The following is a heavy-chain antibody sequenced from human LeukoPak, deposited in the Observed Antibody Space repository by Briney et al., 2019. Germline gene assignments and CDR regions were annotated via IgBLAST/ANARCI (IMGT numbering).Heavy chain of an antibody. Sequence: ASVKVSCKASGYTFTGHYMHWARQAPGQGLEWMGWINPDSGATNYAQKFQGRVTMTRDTSINTADMELRSLRSDDTAVYYCARTIMVRGAKIDYWGQGTLVTVSS. CDR3: ARTIMVRGAKIDY. D-gene: IGHD3-10*01. J-gene: IGHJ4*02. V-gene: IGHV1-2*02. CDR1: GYTFTGHY. CDR2: INPDSGAT.